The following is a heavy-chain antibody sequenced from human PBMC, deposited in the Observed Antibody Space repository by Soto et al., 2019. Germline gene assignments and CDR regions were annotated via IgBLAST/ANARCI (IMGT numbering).Heavy chain of an antibody. D-gene: IGHD3-16*01. V-gene: IGHV3-33*01. CDR3: AREGVIGRFDY. CDR1: GFTFSNYD. J-gene: IGHJ4*02. Sequence: QVQLVESGGGVVQPGRSLRLSCATSGFTFSNYDMHWVRQAPGKGLEWVAVIWYDGSNKYYGDSVKGRFTISRDNSKSTLYLQMNSLRAEDTAVCYCAREGVIGRFDYWGQGPLLSVSA. CDR2: IWYDGSNK.